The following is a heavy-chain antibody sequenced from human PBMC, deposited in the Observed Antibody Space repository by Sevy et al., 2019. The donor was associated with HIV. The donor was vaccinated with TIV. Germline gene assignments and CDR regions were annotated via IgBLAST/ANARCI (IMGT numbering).Heavy chain of an antibody. V-gene: IGHV3-49*03. CDR1: GFTFDDYA. D-gene: IGHD5-12*01. CDR3: TRGLATADTPEYYFDY. J-gene: IGHJ4*02. Sequence: GGSLRLSCTTSGFTFDDYAMSWFRQAPGKGLEWVAFITRNSYEAYGGATDYGAPVKGRFIISRDDSKSIAYLQMNSLKTEDTGVYYCTRGLATADTPEYYFDYWGQGTLVTVSS. CDR2: ITRNSYEAYGGAT.